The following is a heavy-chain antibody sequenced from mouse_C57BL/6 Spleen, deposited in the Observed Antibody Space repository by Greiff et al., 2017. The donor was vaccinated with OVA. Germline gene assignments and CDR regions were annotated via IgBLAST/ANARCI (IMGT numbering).Heavy chain of an antibody. D-gene: IGHD3-1*01. V-gene: IGHV1-15*01. CDR3: TRSGLGAD. CDR1: GYTFTDYE. J-gene: IGHJ3*01. CDR2: LDPETGGT. Sequence: QVQLQQSGAELVRPGASVTLSCKASGYTFTDYEMHWVKQTPVHGLEWIGALDPETGGTAYNQKFKGKAILTADKSSSTAYMELRSLTSEDSGVYYGTRSGLGADWGQGTLVTVSA.